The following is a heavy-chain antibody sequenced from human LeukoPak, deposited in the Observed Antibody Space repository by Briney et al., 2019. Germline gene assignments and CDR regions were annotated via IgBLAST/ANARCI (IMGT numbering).Heavy chain of an antibody. J-gene: IGHJ4*02. D-gene: IGHD5-18*01. CDR1: GFTFSSYA. Sequence: PGGSLRLSCAASGFTFSSYAMSWVRQAPGKGLEWVSAISGSGGSTYYADSVKGRFTISRDNSKYTLYLQMNSLRAEDTAVYYCAKAELRGYSYGFDYWGQGTLVTVSS. CDR3: AKAELRGYSYGFDY. V-gene: IGHV3-23*01. CDR2: ISGSGGST.